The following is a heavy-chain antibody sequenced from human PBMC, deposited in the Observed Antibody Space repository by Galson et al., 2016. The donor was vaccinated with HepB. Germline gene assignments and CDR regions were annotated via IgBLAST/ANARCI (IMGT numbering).Heavy chain of an antibody. Sequence: SVKVSCKASGFTFTNSAMQWVRQVRGQRLEWIGWIVVGTGNTNYAQKFQDRVTITRDMSTSTAYMELSSRRSEDTAVYYCAAESGLVATSTGPWYFDLWGRGTLVTVSS. CDR2: IVVGTGNT. J-gene: IGHJ2*01. V-gene: IGHV1-58*02. CDR3: AAESGLVATSTGPWYFDL. D-gene: IGHD2-15*01. CDR1: GFTFTNSA.